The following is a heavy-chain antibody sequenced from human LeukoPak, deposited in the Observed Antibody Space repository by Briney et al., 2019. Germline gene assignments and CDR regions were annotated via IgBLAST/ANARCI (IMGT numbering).Heavy chain of an antibody. V-gene: IGHV4-59*10. Sequence: SETLPLTCAVYGGSFSGYYWSWIRQPPGKGLEWIGRIYTSGSTNYNPSLKSRVTISVDTSKNQFSLKLSSVTAADTAVYYCARVSRGAFDIWGQGTMVTVSS. J-gene: IGHJ3*02. CDR1: GGSFSGYY. CDR3: ARVSRGAFDI. CDR2: IYTSGST.